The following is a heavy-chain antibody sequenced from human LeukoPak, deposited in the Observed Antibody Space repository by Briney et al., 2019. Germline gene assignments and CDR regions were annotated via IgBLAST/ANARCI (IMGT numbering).Heavy chain of an antibody. J-gene: IGHJ6*04. Sequence: ASVKVSCKVSGYTLTELSMHWVRQAPGKGLEWMGGFDPEDGETIYAQKFQGRVTMTEDTSTDTAYMELSSLRSEDTAVYYCAREDIVVVAAAKVTPYYYYGMDVWGKGTTVTVSS. D-gene: IGHD2-2*01. CDR3: AREDIVVVAAAKVTPYYYYGMDV. CDR1: GYTLTELS. CDR2: FDPEDGET. V-gene: IGHV1-24*01.